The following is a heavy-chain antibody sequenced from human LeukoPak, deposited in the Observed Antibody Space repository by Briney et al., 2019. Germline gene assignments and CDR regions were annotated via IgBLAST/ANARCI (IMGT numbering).Heavy chain of an antibody. D-gene: IGHD1-26*01. CDR3: ARSPVYSGSCFDY. Sequence: ASVKVSCKASGYTITGYYMHWVRQAPGQGLEWMGWINPNSGGTNYAQKFQGRVTMTRDTSISTAYMELSRLRSDDTAVYYCARSPVYSGSCFDYWGQGTLVTVSS. CDR2: INPNSGGT. V-gene: IGHV1-2*02. J-gene: IGHJ4*02. CDR1: GYTITGYY.